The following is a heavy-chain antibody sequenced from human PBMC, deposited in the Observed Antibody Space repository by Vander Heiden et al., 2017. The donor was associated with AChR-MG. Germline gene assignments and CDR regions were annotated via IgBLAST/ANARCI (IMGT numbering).Heavy chain of an antibody. D-gene: IGHD3-22*01. CDR2: LSGSGGST. CDR1: GFTFISYA. CDR3: AKASGAGYYDSSGYYFDY. V-gene: IGHV3-23*01. J-gene: IGHJ4*02. Sequence: EVLLLESGGRLVQPGGSLRLSCAASGFTFISYALSWVRLAPRTGLEFVPTLSGSGGSTYDGDSVKGQFTICRDNAKNTLYLQMNSLRAEDTAVYYCAKASGAGYYDSSGYYFDYWGQGTLVTVSS.